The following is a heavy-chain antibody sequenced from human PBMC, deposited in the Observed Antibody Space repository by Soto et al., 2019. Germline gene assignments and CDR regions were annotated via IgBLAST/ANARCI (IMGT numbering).Heavy chain of an antibody. Sequence: GASVKVSFKASGYSFTTYGMSWVRRAPGQGLEWMGWISTDKGNTKYAQNFQSRATLTTDTSTSTAYMELRSLRSDDTAVYYCARDRDWNLDYWGQGTLVTVSS. J-gene: IGHJ4*02. CDR2: ISTDKGNT. V-gene: IGHV1-18*01. CDR1: GYSFTTYG. D-gene: IGHD2-21*02. CDR3: ARDRDWNLDY.